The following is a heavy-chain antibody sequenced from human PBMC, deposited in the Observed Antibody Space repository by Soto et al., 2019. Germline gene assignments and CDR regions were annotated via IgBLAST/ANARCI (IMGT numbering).Heavy chain of an antibody. Sequence: SETLSLTCAVYGGSFSGYYWSWIRQPPGKGLEWIGEINHSGSTNYNPSLKSRVTISVDTSKNQFSLKLSSVTAADTAVYYCARLHCSSTSCYGDNWFDPWGQGTLVTVSS. CDR2: INHSGST. CDR3: ARLHCSSTSCYGDNWFDP. J-gene: IGHJ5*02. V-gene: IGHV4-34*01. CDR1: GGSFSGYY. D-gene: IGHD2-2*01.